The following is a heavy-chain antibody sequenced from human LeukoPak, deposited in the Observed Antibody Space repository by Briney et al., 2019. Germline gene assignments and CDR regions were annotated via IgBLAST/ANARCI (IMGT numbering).Heavy chain of an antibody. D-gene: IGHD6-19*01. CDR1: GGSFSGYY. CDR3: ARSKLYSSGWYPDY. J-gene: IGHJ4*02. V-gene: IGHV4-34*01. CDR2: IYYSGST. Sequence: SETLSLTCAVYGGSFSGYYWSWIRQPPGKGLEWIGYIYYSGSTNYNPSLKSRVTISVDTSKNQFSLKLSSVTAADTAVYYCARSKLYSSGWYPDYWGQGTLVTVSS.